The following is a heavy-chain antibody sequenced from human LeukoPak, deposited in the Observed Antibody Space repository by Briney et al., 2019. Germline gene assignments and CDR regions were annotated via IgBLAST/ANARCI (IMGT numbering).Heavy chain of an antibody. J-gene: IGHJ5*02. CDR2: ISGYNGNT. Sequence: ASVKVSCKASGYTFTSYGISWVRQAPGQGLEWMGWISGYNGNTNYAQNLQGRVTMTTDTSTSTVHMELRSLRSDDTAVYYCARESGQGNGWFDPWGQGTLVTVSS. V-gene: IGHV1-18*01. D-gene: IGHD2-8*01. CDR1: GYTFTSYG. CDR3: ARESGQGNGWFDP.